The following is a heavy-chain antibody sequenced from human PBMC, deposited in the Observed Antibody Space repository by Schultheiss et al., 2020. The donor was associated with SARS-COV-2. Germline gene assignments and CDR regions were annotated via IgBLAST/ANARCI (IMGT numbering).Heavy chain of an antibody. D-gene: IGHD3-3*01. V-gene: IGHV3-30*01. J-gene: IGHJ4*02. Sequence: GGSLRLSCAASGFTFSSYAMHWVRQAPGKGLEWVAVISHDGTKTYYADSVKGRFTISRDNSKNTLYLQMNSLRAEDTAVYYCARGFTEWGQGTLVTVSS. CDR1: GFTFSSYA. CDR2: ISHDGTKT. CDR3: ARGFTE.